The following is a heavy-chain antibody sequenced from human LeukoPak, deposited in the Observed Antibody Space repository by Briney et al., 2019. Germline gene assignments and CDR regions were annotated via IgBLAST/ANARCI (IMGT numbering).Heavy chain of an antibody. CDR3: ARDLQEISSFYFDY. V-gene: IGHV3-30*04. CDR1: ELNFKTHA. D-gene: IGHD3-16*02. J-gene: IGHJ4*02. Sequence: GGSLRLSCVVSELNFKTHAMHWVRQAPGKGLEWVAGLSFDASGRNYADSVKGRFTISRDNSKNTLYLQMHSPSPEDTAVYFCARDLQEISSFYFDYWGQGSLVTVSS. CDR2: LSFDASGR.